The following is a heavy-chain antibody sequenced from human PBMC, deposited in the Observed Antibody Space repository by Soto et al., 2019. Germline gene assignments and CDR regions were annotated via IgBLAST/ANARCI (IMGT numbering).Heavy chain of an antibody. CDR2: IKGKPDGGAT. CDR1: VFTFNTAW. CDR3: TAGSPFNY. Sequence: GGSLSLSCAASVFTFNTAWLTWVRQAPGKGLEWVGRIKGKPDGGATDYAALVEGRFMISRDDSQNTVFLQMNSLKTDDTAVYYCTAGSPFNYWGPGTLVTVSS. J-gene: IGHJ4*02. V-gene: IGHV3-15*01.